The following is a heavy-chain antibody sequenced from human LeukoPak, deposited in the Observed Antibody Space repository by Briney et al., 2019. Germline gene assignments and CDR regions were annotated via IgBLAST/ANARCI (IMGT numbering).Heavy chain of an antibody. CDR2: IYYSGST. J-gene: IGHJ4*02. D-gene: IGHD2-2*01. CDR1: GGSISSGGYY. V-gene: IGHV4-31*11. Sequence: SETLSLTCAVYGGSISSGGYYWSWIRQHPGKGLEWIGYIYYSGSTYYNPSLKSRVTISVDTSKNQFSLKLSSVTAADTAVYYCARRVPAATFDYWGQGTLVTVSS. CDR3: ARRVPAATFDY.